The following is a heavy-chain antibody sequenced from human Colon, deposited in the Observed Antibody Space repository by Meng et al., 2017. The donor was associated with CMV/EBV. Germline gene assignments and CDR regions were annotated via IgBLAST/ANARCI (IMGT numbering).Heavy chain of an antibody. CDR2: IYSGGST. Sequence: GESLKISCSVSGFTVSDKSMTWVRQAPGMGLEWISVIYSGGSTNYAESVKGRFTISRDNSKNTLFLLMNSLTAGDTAVYYCAKAQEGRDGYHRAFDIWGQGTMVTVSS. J-gene: IGHJ3*02. CDR1: GFTVSDKS. V-gene: IGHV3-66*02. CDR3: AKAQEGRDGYHRAFDI. D-gene: IGHD5-24*01.